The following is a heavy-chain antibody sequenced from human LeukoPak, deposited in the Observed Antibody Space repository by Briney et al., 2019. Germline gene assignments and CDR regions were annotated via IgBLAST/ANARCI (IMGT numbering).Heavy chain of an antibody. CDR2: IYTSGST. Sequence: SQTLSLTCTVSVGSIISGSYYGSWIRQPAGKGLEWIGRIYTSGSTNYNPSRKGRVTISVDTSKNQFSLKLRSVTAADTAVYYCAREPASDNLSWSDPWGQGTLVTVSS. V-gene: IGHV4-61*02. CDR3: AREPASDNLSWSDP. D-gene: IGHD1-20*01. CDR1: VGSIISGSYY. J-gene: IGHJ5*02.